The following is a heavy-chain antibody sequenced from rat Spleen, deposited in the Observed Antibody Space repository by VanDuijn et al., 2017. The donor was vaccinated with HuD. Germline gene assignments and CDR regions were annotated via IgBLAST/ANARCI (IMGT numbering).Heavy chain of an antibody. CDR2: IWTGGST. Sequence: QVQVKESGPGLVQPSQTLSLTCSVSGFSLTSYNVHWVRLSTGKGLEWLGVIWTGGSTAYNSLLKSRLSISRDTSKSQVFLKMNSLQTEDTATYYCARGMYTTAPDYWGQGVMVTVSS. CDR1: GFSLTSYN. J-gene: IGHJ2*01. V-gene: IGHV2-30*01. CDR3: ARGMYTTAPDY. D-gene: IGHD1-6*01.